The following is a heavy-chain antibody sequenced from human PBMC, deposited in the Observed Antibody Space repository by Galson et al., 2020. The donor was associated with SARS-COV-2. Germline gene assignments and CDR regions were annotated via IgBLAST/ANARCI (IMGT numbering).Heavy chain of an antibody. CDR1: GASLTRSNYY. CDR3: ARLGSHYYDSSGYYYPWGLDV. V-gene: IGHV4-39*01. Sequence: ASETLSLTCSVSGASLTRSNYYWAWIRRPPGKGLEWIGSVSYSGGTTSNPSLNSRVTTSVDTSRSQFSLRLTSVTAADTAVYSCARLGSHYYDSSGYYYPWGLDVWGQGTTVTVSS. D-gene: IGHD3-22*01. J-gene: IGHJ6*02. CDR2: VSYSGGT.